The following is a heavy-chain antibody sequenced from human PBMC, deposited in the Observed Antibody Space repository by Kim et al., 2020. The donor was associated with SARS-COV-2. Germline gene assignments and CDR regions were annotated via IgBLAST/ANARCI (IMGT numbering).Heavy chain of an antibody. J-gene: IGHJ3*02. Sequence: PPLNGRVTISVNTSQHQFSLKLSSVTAADTAVYYCARRGIPYFRDAFDIWGQGTMVTVSS. D-gene: IGHD3-16*01. CDR3: ARRGIPYFRDAFDI. V-gene: IGHV4-39*01.